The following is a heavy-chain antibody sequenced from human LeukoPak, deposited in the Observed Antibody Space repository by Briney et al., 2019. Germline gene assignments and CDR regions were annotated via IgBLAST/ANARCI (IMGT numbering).Heavy chain of an antibody. J-gene: IGHJ4*02. Sequence: PSETXSPTCTVSDASINTYYWSWTRQPPGKELEGIAYIHSSAGTNSNPSLKSRVTMSIDTSKRQFSLRLSSVTASDTAVYYCGRHKSGDAYNPLDYWGQGTLVTVSS. CDR1: DASINTYY. CDR2: IHSSAGT. CDR3: GRHKSGDAYNPLDY. V-gene: IGHV4-59*08. D-gene: IGHD5-24*01.